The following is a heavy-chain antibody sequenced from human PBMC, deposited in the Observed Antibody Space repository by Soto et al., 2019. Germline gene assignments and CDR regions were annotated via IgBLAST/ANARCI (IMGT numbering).Heavy chain of an antibody. J-gene: IGHJ1*01. CDR1: GYTFTSYG. CDR3: ARDYGSRPEYSKH. V-gene: IGHV1-18*04. D-gene: IGHD4-17*01. CDR2: ISPLKGRT. Sequence: QVQLVQSGPDLKRPGASMKVSCKASGYTFTSYGITSVRQAPGQGLEWMAWISPLKGRTQYSQKAQGRVTLSTDTSSNTAYMEMTTLRVDDTAVYYCARDYGSRPEYSKHWGEGTLVT.